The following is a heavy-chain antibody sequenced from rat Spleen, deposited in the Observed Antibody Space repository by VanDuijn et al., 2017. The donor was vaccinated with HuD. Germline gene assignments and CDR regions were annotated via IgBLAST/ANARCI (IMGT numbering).Heavy chain of an antibody. Sequence: EVQLVESGGGLVQPGRSLKLSCAASGFTFSNYGMAWVRQAPTKGLEWVATIGYDGSSIYYRDSVKGRFTISRHNPKSTLYLQMDSLRSEDTATYYCARRYYGYGDYWGQGVMVTVSS. CDR2: IGYDGSSI. CDR3: ARRYYGYGDY. V-gene: IGHV5-29*01. J-gene: IGHJ2*01. D-gene: IGHD1-7*01. CDR1: GFTFSNYG.